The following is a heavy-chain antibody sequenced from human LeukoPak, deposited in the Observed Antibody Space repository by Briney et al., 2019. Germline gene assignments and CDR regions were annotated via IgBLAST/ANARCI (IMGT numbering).Heavy chain of an antibody. Sequence: ASVKVSCKASGYTFTSYGISWVRQAPGQGLEWMGWIGAYNGNTNYAQKLQGRVTMTTDTSTSTAYMELRSLRSDDTAVYYCARYDFWSGYSNWFDPWGQGTLVTVSS. CDR3: ARYDFWSGYSNWFDP. D-gene: IGHD3-3*01. V-gene: IGHV1-18*01. CDR1: GYTFTSYG. CDR2: IGAYNGNT. J-gene: IGHJ5*02.